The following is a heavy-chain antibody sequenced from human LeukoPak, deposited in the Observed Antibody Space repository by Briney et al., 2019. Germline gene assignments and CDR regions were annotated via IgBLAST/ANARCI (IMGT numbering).Heavy chain of an antibody. CDR1: GFIFTNYF. D-gene: IGHD1-26*01. Sequence: PGGSLRLSCAASGFIFTNYFMSWVRQAPGKGLEWVASIKHDGSEKYYVDSVRGRFTISRDNTMNSLYLQMSSLRAEDTAVYYCAKDQRWESPHYLDSWGQGTLVTVSS. V-gene: IGHV3-7*01. CDR2: IKHDGSEK. CDR3: AKDQRWESPHYLDS. J-gene: IGHJ4*02.